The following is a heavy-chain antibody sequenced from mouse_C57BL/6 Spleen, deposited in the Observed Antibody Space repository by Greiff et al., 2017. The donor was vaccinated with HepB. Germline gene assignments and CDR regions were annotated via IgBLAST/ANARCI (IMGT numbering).Heavy chain of an antibody. CDR2: IDPENGDT. J-gene: IGHJ3*01. Sequence: EVQLQQSGAELVRPGASVKLSCTASGFNIKDDYMHWVKQRPEQGLEWIGWIDPENGDTEYASKFQGKATITADTSSNTAYRQLSSLTSEDTAVYYCTGYSNYKVFAYWGQGTLVTVSA. D-gene: IGHD2-5*01. CDR1: GFNIKDDY. CDR3: TGYSNYKVFAY. V-gene: IGHV14-4*01.